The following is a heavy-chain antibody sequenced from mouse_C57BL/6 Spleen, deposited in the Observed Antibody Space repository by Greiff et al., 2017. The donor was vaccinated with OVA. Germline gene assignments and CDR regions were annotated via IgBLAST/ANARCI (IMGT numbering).Heavy chain of an antibody. CDR1: GFTFSSYA. J-gene: IGHJ1*03. CDR2: ISDGGSYT. V-gene: IGHV5-4*01. Sequence: DVHLVESGGGLVKPGGSLKLSCAASGFTFSSYAMSWVRQTPEKRLEWVATISDGGSYTYYPDNVKGRFTISRDNAKNNLYLQMSHLKSEDTAMYYCAREGGLPYWYFDVWGTGTTVTVSS. CDR3: AREGGLPYWYFDV. D-gene: IGHD5-5*01.